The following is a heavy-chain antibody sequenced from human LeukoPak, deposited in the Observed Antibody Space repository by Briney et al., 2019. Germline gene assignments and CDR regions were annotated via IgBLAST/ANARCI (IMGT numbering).Heavy chain of an antibody. CDR1: GGTFSSYA. CDR3: ARRQRNWFDP. Sequence: GSSVKVSCKASGGTFSSYAISWVRQAPRQGLEWMGWINPNSGGTNYAQKFQGRVTMTRDTSISTAYMELSRLRSDDTAVYYCARRQRNWFDPWGQGTLVTVSS. CDR2: INPNSGGT. V-gene: IGHV1-2*02. J-gene: IGHJ5*02.